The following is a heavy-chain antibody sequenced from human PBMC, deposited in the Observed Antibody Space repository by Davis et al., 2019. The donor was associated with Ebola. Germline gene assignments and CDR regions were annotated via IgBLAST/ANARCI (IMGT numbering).Heavy chain of an antibody. Sequence: PGGSLRLSCAASRFTFDDYAMHWVRQAPGKGLEWVSGISWNSGSIGYADSVKGRFTISRDNAKNSLYLQMNSLRAEDTALYYCAKDLQPTVLTGNHYGMDVWGQGTTVTVSS. CDR3: AKDLQPTVLTGNHYGMDV. CDR2: ISWNSGSI. V-gene: IGHV3-9*01. CDR1: RFTFDDYA. J-gene: IGHJ6*02. D-gene: IGHD1-20*01.